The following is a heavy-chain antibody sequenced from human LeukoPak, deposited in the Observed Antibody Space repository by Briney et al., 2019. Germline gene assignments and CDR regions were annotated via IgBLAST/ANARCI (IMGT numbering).Heavy chain of an antibody. D-gene: IGHD5-24*01. Sequence: ASVKVSCKTSSYSFSSYGFSWVRQAPGQGLEWMAWISARNGNRNFAQKFQDRVLLTTDTSTNTAYMELRSLKSDDTAVYYCARDGDGHNYGLIDFWGQGTLVSVSS. CDR3: ARDGDGHNYGLIDF. CDR2: ISARNGNR. V-gene: IGHV1-18*01. J-gene: IGHJ4*02. CDR1: SYSFSSYG.